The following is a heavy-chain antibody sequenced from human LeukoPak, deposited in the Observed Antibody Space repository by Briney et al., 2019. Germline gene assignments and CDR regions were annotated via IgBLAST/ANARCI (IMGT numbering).Heavy chain of an antibody. V-gene: IGHV4-39*01. Sequence: PSETLSLTCTVSGGSISSSSYYWGWIRQPPGKGLEWIGGIYYSGSTYYNPSLKSRVTISVDTSKNQFALKLSSVTAADTAVYYCARPKDRELVFDYWGQGTLVTVSS. J-gene: IGHJ4*02. CDR1: GGSISSSSYY. CDR3: ARPKDRELVFDY. CDR2: IYYSGST. D-gene: IGHD1-26*01.